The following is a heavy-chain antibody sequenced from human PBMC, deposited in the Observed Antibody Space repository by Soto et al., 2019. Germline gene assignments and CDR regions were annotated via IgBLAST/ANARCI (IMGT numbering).Heavy chain of an antibody. Sequence: GGSLRLSCAASGFSFSIYDMTWVRHAPGQGLEWVSSLSVTGGGPYYADSVRGRFTMSRDNSKNTLALEMSGLRADDSAVYYCARDGLYDVDIPGWLHPWGQGTPVTVSS. CDR2: LSVTGGGP. CDR3: ARDGLYDVDIPGWLHP. D-gene: IGHD2-21*01. CDR1: GFSFSIYD. V-gene: IGHV3-23*01. J-gene: IGHJ5*02.